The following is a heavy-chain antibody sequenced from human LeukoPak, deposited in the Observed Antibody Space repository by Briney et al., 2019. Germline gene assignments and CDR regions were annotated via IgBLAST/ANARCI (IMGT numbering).Heavy chain of an antibody. CDR2: VYSGGSA. D-gene: IGHD2-15*01. V-gene: IGHV4-59*11. Sequence: SETLSLTCTVSGGSIRSHYWNWIRQPPGKGLEWIGHVYSGGSANYNPSLKSRVTISVDTSMNQVSLKLNSVTAADTAVYYCARGGGYSDYWGQGTLVTVSS. CDR3: ARGGGYSDY. CDR1: GGSIRSHY. J-gene: IGHJ4*02.